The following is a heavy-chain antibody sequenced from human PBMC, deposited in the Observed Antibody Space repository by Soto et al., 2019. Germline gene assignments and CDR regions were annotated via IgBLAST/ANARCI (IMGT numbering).Heavy chain of an antibody. CDR2: IGTLGDT. Sequence: PGGSLRLSCAASGFIFDKYDMHWVRQATGKGLEWVSGIGTLGDTYYSDSVRGRFTIIRENAKNSVHLQMNTLRDGDTAVYYCVRGRSFDYKSTPPPTFDPSGQGTLVTVSS. D-gene: IGHD3-9*01. CDR3: VRGRSFDYKSTPPPTFDP. J-gene: IGHJ5*02. V-gene: IGHV3-13*01. CDR1: GFIFDKYD.